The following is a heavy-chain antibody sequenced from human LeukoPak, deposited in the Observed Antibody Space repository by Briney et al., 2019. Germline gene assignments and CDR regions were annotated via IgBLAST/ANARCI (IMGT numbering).Heavy chain of an antibody. D-gene: IGHD6-13*01. CDR2: IYRGGTI. CDR1: GGSISDYY. J-gene: IGHJ5*02. Sequence: SETLSLTCSVSGGSISDYYWSWIRQPPGKGLEWIGYIYRGGTINYNPSVKSLVTMSLDTSKNQISLMLNSVTAADTAIYYCARHWLEAAKTYSYWFDPWGQGTLVTVSS. V-gene: IGHV4-4*09. CDR3: ARHWLEAAKTYSYWFDP.